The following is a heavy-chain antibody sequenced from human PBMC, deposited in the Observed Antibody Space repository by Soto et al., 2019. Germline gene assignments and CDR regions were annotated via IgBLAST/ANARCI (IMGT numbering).Heavy chain of an antibody. J-gene: IGHJ6*02. Sequence: GESLKISCKGSGYTFTNYWIGWVRQMPGKGPEWMGIIYPGDSDTKYNPSFQGQVTISADKSITTTYLQWSSLKASDTAIYYCAASIFYYGMDVWGQGTTLTVS. CDR3: AASIFYYGMDV. CDR2: IYPGDSDT. V-gene: IGHV5-51*01. CDR1: GYTFTNYW.